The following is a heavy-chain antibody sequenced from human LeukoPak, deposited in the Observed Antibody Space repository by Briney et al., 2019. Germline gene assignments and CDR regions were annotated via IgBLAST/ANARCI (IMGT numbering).Heavy chain of an antibody. J-gene: IGHJ3*02. CDR3: ARDSWVTTVTTSDAFDI. CDR2: ISSSSSTI. V-gene: IGHV3-11*04. CDR1: GFTFSDYY. D-gene: IGHD4-17*01. Sequence: PGGSLRLSCAASGFTFSDYYMSWIRQAPGKGLEWVSYISSSSSTIYYADSVKGRFTISRDNAKNSLYLQMNSLRAEDTAVYYCARDSWVTTVTTSDAFDIWGQGTMVTVSS.